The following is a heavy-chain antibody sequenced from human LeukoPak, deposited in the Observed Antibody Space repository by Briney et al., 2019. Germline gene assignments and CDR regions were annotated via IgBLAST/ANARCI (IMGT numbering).Heavy chain of an antibody. D-gene: IGHD2-21*02. Sequence: ASVNVSCKASGYTFTRYYMNWVRQAPGQGLEWMGIINPSGGSTSYAQKCRGRVSMTRDTSTSTVYMDLSSLRSEDTAVYYCARGPPWGDFLTASFDPWGQGTLVTVSS. CDR3: ARGPPWGDFLTASFDP. CDR2: INPSGGST. CDR1: GYTFTRYY. J-gene: IGHJ5*02. V-gene: IGHV1-46*01.